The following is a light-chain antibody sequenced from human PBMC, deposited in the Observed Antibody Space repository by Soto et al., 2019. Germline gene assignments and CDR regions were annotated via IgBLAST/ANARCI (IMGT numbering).Light chain of an antibody. V-gene: IGKV3-15*01. CDR2: GAS. Sequence: EIVMTQSPATLSVSPGERATLSCRASQSVSSNLVWYQQKRGQAPGLLIYGASTRATGIPARFSGSGSGTEFTLTISSLQSEDFAVYYCQQYNNWPPTFDQGTKLEIK. CDR3: QQYNNWPPT. CDR1: QSVSSN. J-gene: IGKJ2*01.